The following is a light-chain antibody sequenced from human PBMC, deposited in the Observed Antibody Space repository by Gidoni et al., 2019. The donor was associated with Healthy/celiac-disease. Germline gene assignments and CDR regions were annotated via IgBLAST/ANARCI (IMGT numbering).Light chain of an antibody. V-gene: IGKV3-15*01. J-gene: IGKJ4*01. Sequence: EIVMTQSPATLSVSPGERATLSCRASQSVSSNLAWYQKKPGQAPSLLIYGASTRATSIPTRFSGSGSGTEFTLTVGSLKSEDFAVDYCQQYNNWTPLTCGGGTKVEIK. CDR2: GAS. CDR3: QQYNNWTPLT. CDR1: QSVSSN.